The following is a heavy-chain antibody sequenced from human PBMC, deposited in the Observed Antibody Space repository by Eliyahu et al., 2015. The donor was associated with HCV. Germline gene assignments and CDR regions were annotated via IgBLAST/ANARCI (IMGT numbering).Heavy chain of an antibody. CDR3: ASGGGGIAVTGTGGWFDP. J-gene: IGHJ5*02. CDR1: GGSXTTYY. V-gene: IGHV4-59*01. D-gene: IGHD6-19*01. CDR2: IHYXGST. Sequence: QVQLQESGPGLVKPSETLSLTCTVSGGSXTTYYWSWIRQPPGKGLEWIGYIHYXGSTNYTPSLKXRVTISVDTSKNQFSLKLTXVTAADTAMYYCASGGGGIAVTGTGGWFDPWGQGTLVTVSS.